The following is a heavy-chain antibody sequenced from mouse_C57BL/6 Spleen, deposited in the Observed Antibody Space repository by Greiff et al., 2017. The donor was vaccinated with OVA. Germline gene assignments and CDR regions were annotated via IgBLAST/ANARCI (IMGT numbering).Heavy chain of an antibody. Sequence: EVQLQESGGDLVKPGGSLKLSCAASGFTFSSYGMSWVRQTPDKRLEWVATISSGGSYTYYPDSVKGRFTISRDNAKNTLYLQMSSLKSEDTAMYYCARHKSSYRFDYWGQGTTLTVSS. V-gene: IGHV5-6*01. CDR1: GFTFSSYG. J-gene: IGHJ2*01. CDR2: ISSGGSYT. D-gene: IGHD1-1*01. CDR3: ARHKSSYRFDY.